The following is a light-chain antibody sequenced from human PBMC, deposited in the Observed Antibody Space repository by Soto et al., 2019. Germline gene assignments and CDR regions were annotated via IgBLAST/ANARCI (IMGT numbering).Light chain of an antibody. Sequence: SVLTQPPSVSGAPGQRVTISCTGTRSNIGAGYGVHWYQQIPGTAPKLLIYRNHDRPSGVPDRFSGSKSGTSASLTITGLQAEDEADYYCQSYDTSVSGARVFGGGTKVTVL. J-gene: IGLJ3*02. CDR1: RSNIGAGYG. V-gene: IGLV1-40*01. CDR3: QSYDTSVSGARV. CDR2: RNH.